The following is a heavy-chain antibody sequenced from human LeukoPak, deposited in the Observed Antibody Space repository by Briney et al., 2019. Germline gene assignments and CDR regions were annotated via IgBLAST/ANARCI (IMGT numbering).Heavy chain of an antibody. V-gene: IGHV3-21*01. CDR1: GFTFSTYD. Sequence: GGSLRLSCAASGFTFSTYDMNWVRQAPGKGLEWVSSISSAGSYIYSADSVKGRFTISRDNARNSLYLQMSRLRAEDTAVYYCARAQGYSNAFDIWGQGTMVTVYS. CDR2: ISSAGSYI. J-gene: IGHJ3*02. D-gene: IGHD5-18*01. CDR3: ARAQGYSNAFDI.